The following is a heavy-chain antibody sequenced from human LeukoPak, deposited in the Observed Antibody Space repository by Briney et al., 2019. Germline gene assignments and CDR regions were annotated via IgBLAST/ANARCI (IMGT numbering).Heavy chain of an antibody. J-gene: IGHJ3*02. CDR1: GDSSRTNA. D-gene: IGHD1-1*01. V-gene: IGHV1-3*01. CDR3: ARERDDDPFDI. CDR2: ISAGSGNT. Sequence: ASVKVSCKASGDSSRTNAIVWLRQAPGQRREWMGWISAGSGNTKYSQTFQDRLTLTRDTAASTVYMDLSSLRPEDTAVYFCARERDDDPFDIWGQGTMVTVSS.